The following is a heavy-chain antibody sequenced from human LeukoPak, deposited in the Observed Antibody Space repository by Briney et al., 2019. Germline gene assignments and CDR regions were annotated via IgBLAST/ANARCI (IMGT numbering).Heavy chain of an antibody. CDR3: ARGYYYYDSSGTYSRYFDY. CDR2: IIPILGIA. D-gene: IGHD3-22*01. CDR1: GGTFSSYA. Sequence: ASVKVSCKASGGTFSSYAISWVRQAPGQGLEWMGRIIPILGIANYAQKFQGRVTITADKSTSTAYMELSSLRPEDTAVYYCARGYYYYDSSGTYSRYFDYWGQGTLVTVSS. J-gene: IGHJ4*02. V-gene: IGHV1-69*04.